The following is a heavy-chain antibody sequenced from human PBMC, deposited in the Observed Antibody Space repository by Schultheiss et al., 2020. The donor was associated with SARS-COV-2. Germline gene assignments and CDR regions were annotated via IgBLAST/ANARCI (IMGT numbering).Heavy chain of an antibody. J-gene: IGHJ6*02. V-gene: IGHV4-34*09. CDR3: ARDGYCSGGSCYRLDSENYYGMDV. Sequence: SQTLSLTCAVYGGSFKGYYWNWIRQPPGKGLEWIGEIDHSGSTYYNPSLKSRVTISVDTSKNQFSLKLSSVTAADTAVYYCARDGYCSGGSCYRLDSENYYGMDVWGQGTTVTVAS. D-gene: IGHD2-15*01. CDR2: IDHSGST. CDR1: GGSFKGYY.